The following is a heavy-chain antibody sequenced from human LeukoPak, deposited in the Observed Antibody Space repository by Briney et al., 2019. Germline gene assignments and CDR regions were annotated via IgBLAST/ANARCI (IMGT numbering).Heavy chain of an antibody. Sequence: SEALSLTCSVSGGSFSNHFWSWVRQPAGKGLEWIGRIYPSGNTNYNPSLKSRVTLSVDTSKTQFYLSLSSVTAADTAVYYCAREDSGSYYNFYYFYMDVWGKGTTVTISS. CDR1: GGSFSNHF. D-gene: IGHD3-10*01. J-gene: IGHJ6*03. CDR3: AREDSGSYYNFYYFYMDV. V-gene: IGHV4-4*07. CDR2: IYPSGNT.